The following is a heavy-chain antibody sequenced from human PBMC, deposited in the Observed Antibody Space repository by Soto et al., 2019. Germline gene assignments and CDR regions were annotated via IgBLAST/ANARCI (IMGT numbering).Heavy chain of an antibody. J-gene: IGHJ4*02. CDR1: GFTFSTYW. V-gene: IGHV3-74*01. D-gene: IGHD3-10*01. CDR2: ITGDGSST. Sequence: EVQLVESGGGLVQPGGSLRLSCAAAGFTFSTYWMHWVRQAPGKGLMWVSCITGDGSSTTYADSVEGRFTISRDNAKNTVYLQMNRLISEGTAVYYCVRSSFPYYFASWGQGTLVTVSS. CDR3: VRSSFPYYFAS.